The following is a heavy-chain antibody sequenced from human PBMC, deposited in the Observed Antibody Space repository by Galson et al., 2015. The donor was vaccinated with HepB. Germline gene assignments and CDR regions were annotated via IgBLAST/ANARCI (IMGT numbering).Heavy chain of an antibody. CDR3: ARNRFDY. D-gene: IGHD1-14*01. Sequence: SLRLSCAASGFTVTSHYVSWVRQAPGKGLEWVTVIYTGGTTDYADSVKGRFTISRDISKNTVYLQMNSLRAEDTAVYYCARNRFDYWGQGSLVTVSS. V-gene: IGHV3-53*01. CDR2: IYTGGTT. J-gene: IGHJ4*02. CDR1: GFTVTSHY.